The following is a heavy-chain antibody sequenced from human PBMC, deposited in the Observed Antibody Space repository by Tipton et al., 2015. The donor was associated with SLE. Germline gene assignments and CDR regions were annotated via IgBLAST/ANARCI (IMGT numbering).Heavy chain of an antibody. Sequence: QVQLVQSGPEVKKPGASVKVSCKASGYTFTSYGISWVRQAPGQGLEWMGWISADNSNTNYAQKLQGRVTMTTDTSTNTAYMELRSLRSDDTAVYYCARKERGTYYYYGMDVWGQGTTVTVSS. D-gene: IGHD3-16*01. J-gene: IGHJ6*02. CDR2: ISADNSNT. CDR1: GYTFTSYG. V-gene: IGHV1-18*01. CDR3: ARKERGTYYYYGMDV.